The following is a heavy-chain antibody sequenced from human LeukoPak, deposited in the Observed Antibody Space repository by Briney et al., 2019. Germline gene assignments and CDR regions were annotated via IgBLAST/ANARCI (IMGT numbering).Heavy chain of an antibody. J-gene: IGHJ4*02. CDR1: GGTFSSYA. V-gene: IGHV1-69*04. CDR2: IIPILGIA. D-gene: IGHD2-21*02. Sequence: SVKVSCKASGGTFSSYAISWVRQAPGQGLEWMGRIIPILGIANYAQKFQGRVTITADKSTSTAYMELSSLRSEDTAVYYCARGCGGDCYFDYWGQGTLVTVSS. CDR3: ARGCGGDCYFDY.